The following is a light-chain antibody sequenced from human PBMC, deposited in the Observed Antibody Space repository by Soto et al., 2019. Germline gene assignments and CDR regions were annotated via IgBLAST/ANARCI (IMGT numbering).Light chain of an antibody. CDR2: DVF. Sequence: AIQVTQSPPSLSASVGDTVTITCRASPGISSAFAWYQQKPGKVPRLLIYDVFNLPSGAPSRFSGSGSGTEFTLTISRLQPEDFPTYYWQQLDTYPLTFGQGTRLEVK. CDR1: PGISSA. J-gene: IGKJ5*01. V-gene: IGKV1-13*02. CDR3: QQLDTYPLT.